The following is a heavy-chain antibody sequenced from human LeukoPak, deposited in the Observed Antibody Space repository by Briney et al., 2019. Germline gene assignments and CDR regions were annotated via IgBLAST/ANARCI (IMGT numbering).Heavy chain of an antibody. CDR2: ISSSSSTI. Sequence: GGSLRLSCAASGFTFSSYSMNWVRQAPGKGLEWVSYISSSSSTIYYADSVKGRFTISRDNAKNSLYLQMNSLRAEDTAVYYCAREGYYYDSSGYYYFDYWGQGTLVTVSS. CDR1: GFTFSSYS. CDR3: AREGYYYDSSGYYYFDY. V-gene: IGHV3-48*04. J-gene: IGHJ4*02. D-gene: IGHD3-22*01.